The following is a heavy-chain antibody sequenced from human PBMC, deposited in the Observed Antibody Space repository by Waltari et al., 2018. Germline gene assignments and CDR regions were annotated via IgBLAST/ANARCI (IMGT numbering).Heavy chain of an antibody. Sequence: QVQLQESGPGLVKPSQTLSLPCTVSGGSISSGDYYWSWIRQPPGKGLEWIGYIYYSGSTYYNPSLKSRVTISVDTSKNQFSLKLSSVTAADTAVYYCARGRVTIFGVVTYFDYWGQGTLVTVSS. J-gene: IGHJ4*02. V-gene: IGHV4-30-4*08. D-gene: IGHD3-3*01. CDR1: GGSISSGDYY. CDR2: IYYSGST. CDR3: ARGRVTIFGVVTYFDY.